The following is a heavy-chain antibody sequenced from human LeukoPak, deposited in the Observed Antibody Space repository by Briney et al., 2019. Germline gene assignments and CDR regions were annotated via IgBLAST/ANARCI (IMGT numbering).Heavy chain of an antibody. CDR3: VRDGYNPIDY. J-gene: IGHJ4*02. CDR1: GGIISSSSYY. V-gene: IGHV4-39*02. Sequence: SETLSLTCTVSGGIISSSSYYWGWIRQPPGKGLEWIGSIYYSGSTYYNPSLKSRVTISVDTSKNQFSLKLSSVTAADTAVYYCVRDGYNPIDYWGQGTLVTVSS. D-gene: IGHD5-24*01. CDR2: IYYSGST.